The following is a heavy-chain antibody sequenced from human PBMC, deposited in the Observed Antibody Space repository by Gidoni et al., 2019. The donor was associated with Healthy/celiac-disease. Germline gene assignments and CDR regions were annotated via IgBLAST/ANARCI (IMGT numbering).Heavy chain of an antibody. Sequence: QMPLVQSGPAVKKPGTSVKVSCKPSGFTFPSFAMPGARQARGQRLEWIGWIVVGSSNTNYAQKFQERVTITRDMYTSTAYMELSSLRSEDTAEYYGAAEMATIRGYYYYGMDVWGQGTTVTVSS. D-gene: IGHD5-12*01. CDR2: IVVGSSNT. CDR1: GFTFPSFA. J-gene: IGHJ6*02. CDR3: AAEMATIRGYYYYGMDV. V-gene: IGHV1-58*02.